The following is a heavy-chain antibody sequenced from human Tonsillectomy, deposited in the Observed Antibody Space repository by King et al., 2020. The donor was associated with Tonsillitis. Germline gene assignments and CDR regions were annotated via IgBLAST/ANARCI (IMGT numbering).Heavy chain of an antibody. D-gene: IGHD1-26*01. CDR1: GGSMSSGDYS. CDR3: ARARGRYPYELDY. V-gene: IGHV4-30-2*01. J-gene: IGHJ4*02. CDR2: TYHSGST. Sequence: LQLQESGSGLVKPSQTLSLTCAVSGGSMSSGDYSWNWIRQPPGKGLEWIGYTYHSGSTYYHTSLKSRVTISLDGSNNQFSLRLSSVTAADTAVYYCARARGRYPYELDYCGQGTLVTVSS.